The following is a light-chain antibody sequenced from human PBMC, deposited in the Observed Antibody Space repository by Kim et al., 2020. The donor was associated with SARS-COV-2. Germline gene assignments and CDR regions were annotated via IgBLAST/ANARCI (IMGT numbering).Light chain of an antibody. J-gene: IGKJ1*01. CDR3: QQYKSYPWT. Sequence: DIQMTQSPSTLSASVGDRVTITCRASRDISTWVAWYQQKPGKAPKLLIYKASNLQSGVPPRFSGSGSGTEFTLTTSSLQPDDFATYYCQQYKSYPWTFGQGTRWIS. CDR2: KAS. CDR1: RDISTW. V-gene: IGKV1-5*03.